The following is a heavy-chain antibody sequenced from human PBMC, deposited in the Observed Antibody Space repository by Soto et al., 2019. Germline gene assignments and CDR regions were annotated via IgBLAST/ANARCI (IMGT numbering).Heavy chain of an antibody. D-gene: IGHD3-10*01. V-gene: IGHV4-4*02. Sequence: SEPLSLTSADSGGSVTSDHWWTWVRQPPGKGLEWIGEIYHSGSTNYNPSLKGRVTISADKSNNQFSLRLTSVTAADTAIYYCVRDMGYWGQGTLVTVSS. J-gene: IGHJ1*01. CDR1: GGSVTSDHW. CDR2: IYHSGST. CDR3: VRDMGY.